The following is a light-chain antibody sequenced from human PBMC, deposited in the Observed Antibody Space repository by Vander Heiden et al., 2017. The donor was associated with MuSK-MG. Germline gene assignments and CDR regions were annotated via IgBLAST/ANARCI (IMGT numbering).Light chain of an antibody. J-gene: IGKJ4*01. CDR2: GAS. CDR3: QQDGSSRFT. Sequence: DIVLTQSPGTLSLSPGERATLSCRASQSVSSSYLAWYQQKPGQAPRLLIYGASSRATGIPDRFSGSGSGTDFTLTISRLEPEDFAVYYCQQDGSSRFTFGGGTKVEIK. CDR1: QSVSSSY. V-gene: IGKV3-20*01.